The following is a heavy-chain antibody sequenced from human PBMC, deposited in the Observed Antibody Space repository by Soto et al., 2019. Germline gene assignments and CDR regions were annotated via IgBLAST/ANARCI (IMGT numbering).Heavy chain of an antibody. D-gene: IGHD5-18*01. CDR1: GVTVSSNY. Sequence: EVQLVESGGGLVQPGGSLRLSCAASGVTVSSNYMSWVRQAPGKGLEWVAVIYSGGSTYYADSVKGRFTISSDNSKNTPYLQINSLRAEDTAVYYCAIHGSNYGGGYCDYWGQGTLVTVSS. CDR2: IYSGGST. J-gene: IGHJ4*02. V-gene: IGHV3-66*04. CDR3: AIHGSNYGGGYCDY.